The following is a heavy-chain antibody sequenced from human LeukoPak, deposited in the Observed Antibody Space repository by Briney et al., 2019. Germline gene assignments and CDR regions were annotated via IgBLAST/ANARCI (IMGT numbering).Heavy chain of an antibody. CDR3: ARGQDGYIHSGWFDP. V-gene: IGHV4-59*01. CDR1: GGSISSYY. D-gene: IGHD5-24*01. CDR2: IYYSGST. Sequence: SETLSLTCTVSGGSISSYYWSWIRQPAGKGLEWIGYIYYSGSTNYNPSLKSRVTISVDTSKNQFSLKLSSVTAADTAVYYCARGQDGYIHSGWFDPWGQGTLVTVSS. J-gene: IGHJ5*02.